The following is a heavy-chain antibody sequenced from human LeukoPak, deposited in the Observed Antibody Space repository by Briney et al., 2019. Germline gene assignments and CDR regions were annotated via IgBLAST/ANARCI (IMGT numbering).Heavy chain of an antibody. D-gene: IGHD3-22*01. Sequence: SVKVSCKASGGTFSSYVISWVRQAPGQGLEWMGRIIPILGIANYAQKFQGRVTITADKSTSTAYMELSSLRSEDTAVYYCAREVDYDSSGYYFGYFDLWGRGTLVTVSS. J-gene: IGHJ2*01. CDR2: IIPILGIA. CDR1: GGTFSSYV. V-gene: IGHV1-69*04. CDR3: AREVDYDSSGYYFGYFDL.